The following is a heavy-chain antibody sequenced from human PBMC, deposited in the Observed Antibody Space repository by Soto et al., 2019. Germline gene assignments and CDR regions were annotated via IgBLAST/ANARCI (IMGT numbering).Heavy chain of an antibody. J-gene: IGHJ6*02. V-gene: IGHV4-39*01. D-gene: IGHD3-10*01. Sequence: SETLSLTCPFSGCSISSSSYYWGWIRQPPGKGLEWIGSIYYSGSTYYNPSLKSRVTISVDTSKNQFSLKLSSVTAADTAVYYCARLYYYGSGSYRYYYYYGMDVWGQGTTVTVSS. CDR1: GCSISSSSYY. CDR2: IYYSGST. CDR3: ARLYYYGSGSYRYYYYYGMDV.